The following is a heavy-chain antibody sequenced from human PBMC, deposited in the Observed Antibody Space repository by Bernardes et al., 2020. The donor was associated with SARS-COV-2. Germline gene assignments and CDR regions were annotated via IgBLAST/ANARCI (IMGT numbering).Heavy chain of an antibody. D-gene: IGHD2-2*01. CDR1: GFTFSSYG. V-gene: IGHV3-33*01. CDR2: IWYDGSNK. Sequence: GGSLRLSCAASGFTFSSYGMHWVRQAPGKGLEWVAVIWYDGSNKYYADSVKGRFTISRDNSKNTLYLQMNSLRAEDTAVYYCARDQFSGDIVVVPAPYYGMDVWGQGTTVTVSS. CDR3: ARDQFSGDIVVVPAPYYGMDV. J-gene: IGHJ6*02.